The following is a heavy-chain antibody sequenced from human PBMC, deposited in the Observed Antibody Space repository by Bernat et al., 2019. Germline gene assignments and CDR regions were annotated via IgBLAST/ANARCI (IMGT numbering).Heavy chain of an antibody. D-gene: IGHD1-20*01. V-gene: IGHV3-73*02. CDR1: GFTFSGSA. Sequence: EVQLVESGGGLVQPGGSLKLSCAASGFTFSGSAMHWVRQASGTGLEWVGRIRSKVNNYATAYDASVKGRFTIARDDSKNTAYLQMDSLKTEDTAVYYCTRHENNWNPDDYWGQGTLVTVSS. CDR3: TRHENNWNPDDY. J-gene: IGHJ4*02. CDR2: IRSKVNNYAT.